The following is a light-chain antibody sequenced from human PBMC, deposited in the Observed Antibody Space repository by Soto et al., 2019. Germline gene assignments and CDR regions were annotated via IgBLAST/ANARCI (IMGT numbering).Light chain of an antibody. V-gene: IGKV2-30*02. CDR3: MQGTHWPPWT. J-gene: IGKJ1*01. Sequence: VMTQSPLSLPVTLGQPASISCRSSQSLLHSDGNTYLNWFQQRPGQSPRRLIYRVSNRDSGVPDRFSGSGSGTDFTLKISRVEAEDVGVYYCMQGTHWPPWTFGQGTKVEIK. CDR1: QSLLHSDGNTY. CDR2: RVS.